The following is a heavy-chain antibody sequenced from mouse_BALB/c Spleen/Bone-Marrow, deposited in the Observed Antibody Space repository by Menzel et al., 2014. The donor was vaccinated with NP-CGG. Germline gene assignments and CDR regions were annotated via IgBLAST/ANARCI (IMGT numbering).Heavy chain of an antibody. V-gene: IGHV1-80*01. CDR3: TRSTATFDH. CDR1: GYAFSAYW. J-gene: IGHJ2*01. CDR2: IYPGDGDT. D-gene: IGHD1-2*01. Sequence: VQLQESGAELVRPGSSVKISCKASGYAFSAYWMNWVKQRPGQGLEWIGQIYPGDGDTNYNGKFKGKATLTADKSSSTAYMQLSSLTSEDSAVYFCTRSTATFDHWGQGTTLTVSS.